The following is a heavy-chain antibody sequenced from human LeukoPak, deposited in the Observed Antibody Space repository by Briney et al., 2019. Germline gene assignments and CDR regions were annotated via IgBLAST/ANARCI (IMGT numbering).Heavy chain of an antibody. CDR1: GFTVGSHD. D-gene: IGHD7-27*01. V-gene: IGHV3-23*01. CDR2: ISGSGGRP. Sequence: GGSLRLSLAAAGFTVGSHDMGWARQAPGKGLEWVSAISGSGGRPYYADSVTGRFTISRDNYKNTLYLQMTSLRAEDKAVNYCAKDHNSLWGYWGQGTLVTVSS. CDR3: AKDHNSLWGY. J-gene: IGHJ4*02.